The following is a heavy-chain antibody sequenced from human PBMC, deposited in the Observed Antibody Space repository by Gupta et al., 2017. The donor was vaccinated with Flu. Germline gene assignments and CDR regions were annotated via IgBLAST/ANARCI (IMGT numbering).Heavy chain of an antibody. Sequence: QVPGKGSEWVATISSSGDATHYADSVKGRFTISRDNSRKTVLLQMNSLRVEDTALYSCVKDCSGNTCYLTPDFWGQGTLVTVST. CDR3: VKDCSGNTCYLTPDF. J-gene: IGHJ4*02. CDR2: ISSSGDAT. V-gene: IGHV3-23*01. D-gene: IGHD6-19*01.